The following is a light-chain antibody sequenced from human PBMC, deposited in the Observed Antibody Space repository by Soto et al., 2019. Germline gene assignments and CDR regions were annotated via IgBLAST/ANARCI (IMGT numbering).Light chain of an antibody. J-gene: IGLJ2*01. V-gene: IGLV2-14*01. CDR3: RSYTSSSTVV. CDR2: DVS. Sequence: QSALTQPASVSGSPGQSITISCTGTSSDVGGYNYVSWYQQHPGKAPKLMIYDVSNRPSGVSNRFSGSKSGNTASLTISGLQAEDEADYYCRSYTSSSTVVFSGGTQLTV. CDR1: SSDVGGYNY.